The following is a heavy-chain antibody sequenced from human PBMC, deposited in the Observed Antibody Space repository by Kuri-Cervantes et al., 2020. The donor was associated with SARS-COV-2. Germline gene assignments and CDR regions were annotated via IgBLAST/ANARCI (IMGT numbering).Heavy chain of an antibody. CDR2: ISGSGSYM. V-gene: IGHV3-21*01. J-gene: IGHJ6*03. Sequence: GESLKISCAASGFTFSNAWMSWVRQAPGKALEWVSSISGSGSYMYYADSVKGRFTISKDSAKNSLFLQMNSLRVEDTAVYYCARVAGEGPIYYYYMDVWGKGTTVTVSS. CDR3: ARVAGEGPIYYYYMDV. D-gene: IGHD1-26*01. CDR1: GFTFSNAW.